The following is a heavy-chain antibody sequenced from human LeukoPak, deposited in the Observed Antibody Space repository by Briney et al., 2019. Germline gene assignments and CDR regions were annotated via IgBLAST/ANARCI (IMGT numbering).Heavy chain of an antibody. J-gene: IGHJ6*02. CDR3: ARDLLAVTPKYYGMDV. CDR2: ISSSSSSI. CDR1: EFTFSKYS. D-gene: IGHD2-21*02. V-gene: IGHV3-21*01. Sequence: PGGSLRLSCADSEFTFSKYSMNWVRQAPGEGLEWISSISSSSSSIYYADSVKGRFTISRDNAKNSLYLQMNSLRVEDTAVYYCARDLLAVTPKYYGMDVWGQGTTVTVSS.